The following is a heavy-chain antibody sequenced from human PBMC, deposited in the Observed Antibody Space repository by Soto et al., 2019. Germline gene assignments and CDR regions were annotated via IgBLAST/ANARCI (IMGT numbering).Heavy chain of an antibody. CDR3: AKVPWNLANTHYFDH. Sequence: QVQLVESGGGVVQPGRSLRLSCAASGFTFSSYAMHWVRQAPGKGLEWVAGLSSDGSKIYYGDSVTGRFTVSRDNSKNTIYLHMNSLGGEDTAVYYCAKVPWNLANTHYFDHWGQGTLVTVSS. CDR1: GFTFSSYA. D-gene: IGHD1-1*01. J-gene: IGHJ4*02. CDR2: LSSDGSKI. V-gene: IGHV3-30*18.